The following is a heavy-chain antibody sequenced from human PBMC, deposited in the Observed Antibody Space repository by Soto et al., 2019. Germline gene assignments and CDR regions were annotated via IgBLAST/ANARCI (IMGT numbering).Heavy chain of an antibody. CDR3: AKDASQTGLYVVRATPLDY. V-gene: IGHV3-23*01. CDR2: ISGSGGST. D-gene: IGHD3-10*01. J-gene: IGHJ4*02. CDR1: GFTFSSYA. Sequence: GGSLRLSCAASGFTFSSYAMSWVRQAPGKGLEWVSAISGSGGSTYYADSVKGRFTISRDNSKNTLYLQMNSLRAEDTAVYYCAKDASQTGLYVVRATPLDYWGQGTLVTVSS.